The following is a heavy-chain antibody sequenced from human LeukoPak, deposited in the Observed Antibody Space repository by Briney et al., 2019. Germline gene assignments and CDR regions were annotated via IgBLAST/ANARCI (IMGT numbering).Heavy chain of an antibody. CDR3: ARVGYDILTGYSDY. Sequence: PGGSLRLSCAASGFTFSSYEMNWVRQAPGKGLEWVSYISSSGSTIYYADSVKGRFTISRDNAKNSLYLQMNSLRAEDTAVYYCARVGYDILTGYSDYWGQGTLITVSS. V-gene: IGHV3-48*03. J-gene: IGHJ4*02. CDR2: ISSSGSTI. CDR1: GFTFSSYE. D-gene: IGHD3-9*01.